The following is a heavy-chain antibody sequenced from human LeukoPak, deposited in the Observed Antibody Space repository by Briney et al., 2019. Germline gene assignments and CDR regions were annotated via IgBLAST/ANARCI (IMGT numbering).Heavy chain of an antibody. V-gene: IGHV4-59*01. CDR1: GGSISSYY. Sequence: PSETLSLTRTVSGGSISSYYWSWIRQPPGKGLEWIGYIYYSGSTNYNPSLKSRVTISVDTSKNQFSLKLSSVTAADTAVYYCARIAAAGYYMDVWGKGTTVTVSS. J-gene: IGHJ6*03. CDR3: ARIAAAGYYMDV. D-gene: IGHD6-13*01. CDR2: IYYSGST.